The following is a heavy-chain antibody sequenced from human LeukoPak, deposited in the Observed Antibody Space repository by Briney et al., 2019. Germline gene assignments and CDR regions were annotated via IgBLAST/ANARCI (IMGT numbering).Heavy chain of an antibody. CDR3: ARDGLVPAAIDY. V-gene: IGHV3-11*06. Sequence: KPGGSLRLSCAASGFSFSEYYMTWIRQAPGKGLEWVSNLSSSGRYTNYADSVRGRFTISRDNAKKSLYLQMNSLRAEDTAVYYCARDGLVPAAIDYWGQGTLVTVSS. J-gene: IGHJ4*02. CDR1: GFSFSEYY. CDR2: LSSSGRYT. D-gene: IGHD2-2*01.